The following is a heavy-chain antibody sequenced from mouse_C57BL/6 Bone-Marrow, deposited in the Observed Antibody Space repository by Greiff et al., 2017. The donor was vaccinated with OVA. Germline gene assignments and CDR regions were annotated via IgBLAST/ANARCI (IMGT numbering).Heavy chain of an antibody. CDR3: AREGLRWYVDV. Sequence: EVQRVESGGGLVKPGGSLKLSCAASGFTFSSYAMSWVRQTPEKRLEWVATISDGGSYTYYPDNVKGRFTISRDNATNNLYLQMSHLKSEDTAMYYCAREGLRWYVDVWGTGTTVTVSS. V-gene: IGHV5-4*01. D-gene: IGHD1-1*01. CDR1: GFTFSSYA. CDR2: ISDGGSYT. J-gene: IGHJ1*03.